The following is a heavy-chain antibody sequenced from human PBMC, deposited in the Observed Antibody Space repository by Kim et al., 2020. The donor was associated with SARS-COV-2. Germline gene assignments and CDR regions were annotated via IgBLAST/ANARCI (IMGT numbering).Heavy chain of an antibody. D-gene: IGHD6-13*01. CDR3: ARDLVAAAGTTIYYYYGMDV. J-gene: IGHJ6*02. V-gene: IGHV3-7*01. Sequence: GGSLRLSCAASEFTFSSYWMSWVRQAPGKGLEWVANIKQDGSEKYYVDSVKGRFTISRDNAKNSLYLQMNSLRAEDTTVYYCARDLVAAAGTTIYYYYGMDVWGQGTTVTVSS. CDR2: IKQDGSEK. CDR1: EFTFSSYW.